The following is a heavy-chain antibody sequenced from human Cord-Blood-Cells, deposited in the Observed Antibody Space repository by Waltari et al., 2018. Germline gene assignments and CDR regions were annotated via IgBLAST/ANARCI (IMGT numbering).Heavy chain of an antibody. Sequence: QVQLQQWGAGLLKPSETLSLTCAVYGGSFSGYYWSWIRQPPGKGLEWIGEINHSGSTNYNPSLRSRVTISVDTSKNQFSLKLSSVTAADTAVYYCARLKGYSGSYYNAFDICGQGTMVTVSS. CDR2: INHSGST. CDR3: ARLKGYSGSYYNAFDI. V-gene: IGHV4-34*01. D-gene: IGHD1-26*01. J-gene: IGHJ3*02. CDR1: GGSFSGYY.